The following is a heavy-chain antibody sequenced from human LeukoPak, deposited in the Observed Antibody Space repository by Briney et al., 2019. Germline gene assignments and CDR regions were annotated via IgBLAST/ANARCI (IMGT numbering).Heavy chain of an antibody. D-gene: IGHD1-26*01. CDR2: INHDGRET. V-gene: IGHV3-7*03. CDR1: GFTFSDYW. CDR3: ARTGGPGTVDY. J-gene: IGHJ4*02. Sequence: GGSLRLSCEASGFTFSDYWMSWVRQAPGKGLEWVANINHDGRETYYVDPVKGRFTISRDNAKNSLFLQMNSLRVEDTAVYYCARTGGPGTVDYWGQGTLLTVSS.